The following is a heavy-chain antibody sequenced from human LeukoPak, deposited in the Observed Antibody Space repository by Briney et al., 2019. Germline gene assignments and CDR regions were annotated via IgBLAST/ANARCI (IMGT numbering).Heavy chain of an antibody. CDR2: IYHSGYT. D-gene: IGHD3-10*01. CDR1: GGSISSGGYY. V-gene: IGHV4-30-2*01. Sequence: SQTLSLTRTGSGGSISSGGYYWSWIRQPPGKGLEWIGYIYHSGYTYYNTSLKSRVTISVDGSKNQFSLKLSSVTAADTAVYYCARDEDFPGTNNWFDPLGQGTLVTVSS. CDR3: ARDEDFPGTNNWFDP. J-gene: IGHJ5*02.